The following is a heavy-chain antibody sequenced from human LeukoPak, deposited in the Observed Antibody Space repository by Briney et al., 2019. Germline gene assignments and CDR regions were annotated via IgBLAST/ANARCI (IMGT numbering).Heavy chain of an antibody. Sequence: SETLSLTCAVYGGSFSGYYWSWIRQRPGKGLEWIGEINHIGSTNYNPSLKSLVTISVDTSKSQFSLKLSSVTAADTAVYYCARGYYFDYWGQGTLVTVSS. CDR2: INHIGST. CDR3: ARGYYFDY. CDR1: GGSFSGYY. J-gene: IGHJ4*02. V-gene: IGHV4-34*01.